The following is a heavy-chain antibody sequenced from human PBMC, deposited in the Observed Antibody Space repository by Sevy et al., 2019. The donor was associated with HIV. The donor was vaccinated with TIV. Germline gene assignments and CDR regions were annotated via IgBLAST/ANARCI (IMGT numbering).Heavy chain of an antibody. J-gene: IGHJ5*02. CDR1: GFTFSSYA. CDR2: ISYDGSNK. Sequence: GGSLRLSCAASGFTFSSYAMHWVRQAPGKGLEWVAVISYDGSNKYYADSVKGRFTISRDNSKNTLYLQMNSLRAEDTAVYYCARDQHEYGGNLRTGWFDPWGQGTLVTVSS. V-gene: IGHV3-30-3*01. D-gene: IGHD4-17*01. CDR3: ARDQHEYGGNLRTGWFDP.